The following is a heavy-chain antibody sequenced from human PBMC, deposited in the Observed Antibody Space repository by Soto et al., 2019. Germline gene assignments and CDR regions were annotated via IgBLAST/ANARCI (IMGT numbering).Heavy chain of an antibody. Sequence: EVQLVESGGGLVQPGGSLRLSCAASGFSITNTWMHWVRQAPGKGLEWVGRVKSKADGGTADYAAPVKGRFTVSRDDSKNTQYLQMNSLKMEHTAVYYCTSYPDCWGGHTPHWGQGTLVTVYS. J-gene: IGHJ4*02. CDR2: VKSKADGGTA. D-gene: IGHD3-3*01. CDR1: GFSITNTW. CDR3: TSYPDCWGGHTPH. V-gene: IGHV3-15*07.